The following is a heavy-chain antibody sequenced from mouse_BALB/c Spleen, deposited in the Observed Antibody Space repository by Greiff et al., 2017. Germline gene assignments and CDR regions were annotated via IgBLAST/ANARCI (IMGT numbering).Heavy chain of an antibody. CDR1: GFTFSSYG. V-gene: IGHV5-6*01. D-gene: IGHD2-14*01. J-gene: IGHJ2*01. CDR2: ISSGGSYT. Sequence: EVQGVESGGDLVKPGGSLKLSCAASGFTFSSYGMSWVRQTPDKRLEWVATISSGGSYTYYPDSVKGRFTISRDNAKNTLYLQMSSLKSEDTAMYYCARGVRRGYYFDYWGQGTTLTVSS. CDR3: ARGVRRGYYFDY.